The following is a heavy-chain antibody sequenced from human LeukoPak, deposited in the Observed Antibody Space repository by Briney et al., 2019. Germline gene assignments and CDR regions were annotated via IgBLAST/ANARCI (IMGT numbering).Heavy chain of an antibody. J-gene: IGHJ4*02. Sequence: PGGSLRLSCAASGFTFSSYAMSWVRQARGKGLEWVSAISGSGGSTYYADSVKGRFTISRDNSKNTLYLQMNSLRAEDTAVYYCAKPDDYSNYFDYWGQGTLVTVSS. V-gene: IGHV3-23*01. CDR2: ISGSGGST. CDR3: AKPDDYSNYFDY. D-gene: IGHD4-11*01. CDR1: GFTFSSYA.